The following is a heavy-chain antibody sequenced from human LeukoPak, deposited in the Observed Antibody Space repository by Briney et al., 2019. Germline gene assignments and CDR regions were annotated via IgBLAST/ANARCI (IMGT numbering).Heavy chain of an antibody. CDR1: GGSISSYY. D-gene: IGHD6-13*01. V-gene: IGHV4-59*08. J-gene: IGHJ6*02. CDR2: ICYSGST. CDR3: ARHMVRYSSSLDYYYGMDV. Sequence: PSETLSLTCTVSGGSISSYYWSWIRQPPGKGLEWIGYICYSGSTNYNPSLKSRVTISVDTSKNQFSLKLSSVTAADTAVYYCARHMVRYSSSLDYYYGMDVWGQGTTVTVSS.